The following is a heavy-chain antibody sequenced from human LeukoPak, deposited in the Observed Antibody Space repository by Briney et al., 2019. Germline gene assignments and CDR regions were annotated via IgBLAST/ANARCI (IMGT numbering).Heavy chain of an antibody. CDR1: GFTFSSYW. J-gene: IGHJ3*02. V-gene: IGHV3-9*01. CDR3: AKDISGPAAGRYNDAFDI. Sequence: GGSLRLSCAASGFTFSSYWMHWVRQAPGKGLEWVSGISWNSGSIGYADSVKGRFTISRDNAKNSLYLQMNSLRAEDTALYYCAKDISGPAAGRYNDAFDIWGQGTMVTVSS. CDR2: ISWNSGSI. D-gene: IGHD6-13*01.